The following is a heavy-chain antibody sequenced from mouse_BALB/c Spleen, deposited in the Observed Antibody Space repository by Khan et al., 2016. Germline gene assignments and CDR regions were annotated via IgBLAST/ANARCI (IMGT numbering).Heavy chain of an antibody. Sequence: EVQLQESGPSLAKPSQTLSLTCSVTGDSITSGHWNWIRKFPGNKFDFMGYISHSGDSYYNPSLKSRISITRDTSKTQYYLQLHSVTTADTATYYCATWDYYGSAFAYWGQGTLVTVSA. V-gene: IGHV3-8*02. CDR1: GDSITSGH. CDR2: ISHSGDS. CDR3: ATWDYYGSAFAY. D-gene: IGHD1-2*01. J-gene: IGHJ3*01.